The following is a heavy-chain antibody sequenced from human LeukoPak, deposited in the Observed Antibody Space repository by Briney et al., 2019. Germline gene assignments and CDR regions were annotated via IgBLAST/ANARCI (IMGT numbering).Heavy chain of an antibody. V-gene: IGHV3-21*01. CDR3: AGYTSSGRRHAFDI. D-gene: IGHD3-22*01. CDR2: ITRSSYI. Sequence: GGSLTLSCPPSGFTLSTYSMKCVRHPAGKGLQWVSSITRSSYISFPNSMKGPLPISREHAKNSLLLQMNSLKAEDTAVYYCAGYTSSGRRHAFDIWGQGTMVTVSS. CDR1: GFTLSTYS. J-gene: IGHJ3*02.